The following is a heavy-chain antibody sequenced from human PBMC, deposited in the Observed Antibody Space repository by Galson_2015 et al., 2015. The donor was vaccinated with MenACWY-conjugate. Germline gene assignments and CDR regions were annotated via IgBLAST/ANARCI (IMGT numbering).Heavy chain of an antibody. CDR2: ISSGSSTI. V-gene: IGHV3-48*01. J-gene: IGHJ5*02. CDR3: AREGMAAAFDP. CDR1: GFTFSSYS. D-gene: IGHD6-13*01. Sequence: SLRLSCAASGFTFSSYSMNWVRQAPGKGLEWVSYISSGSSTIYYADSVKGRFTISRDNAKNSLYLQMNSLRAEDTAVYYCAREGMAAAFDPWGQGTLVTVSS.